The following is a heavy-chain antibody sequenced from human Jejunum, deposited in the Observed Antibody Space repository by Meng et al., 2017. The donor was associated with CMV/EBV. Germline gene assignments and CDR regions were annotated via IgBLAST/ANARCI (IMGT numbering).Heavy chain of an antibody. V-gene: IGHV3-7*01. CDR1: GFTFRNYG. CDR2: IKEDGSEM. CDR3: ARDGGRKEDY. J-gene: IGHJ4*02. Sequence: CAASGFTFRNYGMTWVRQAPGKGLEWVANIKEDGSEMYYVDSVKGRFTISRDNTKNSLYLQMISLRAEDTAVYYCARDGGRKEDYWGQGTLVTVSS. D-gene: IGHD3-16*01.